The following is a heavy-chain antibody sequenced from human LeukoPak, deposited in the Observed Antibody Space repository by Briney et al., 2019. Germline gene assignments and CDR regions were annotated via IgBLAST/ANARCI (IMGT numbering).Heavy chain of an antibody. CDR2: IYYSGST. CDR1: GCSISSGGYY. Sequence: SETLSLTCTVSGCSISSGGYYWSWIRQHPGKGLEWIGYIYYSGSTYYNPSLKSRVTISVDTSKNQFSLKLSSVTAADTAVYYCAKPRSGSSGLDFDYWGQGTTVTVSS. J-gene: IGHJ4*03. V-gene: IGHV4-31*03. D-gene: IGHD3-10*01. CDR3: AKPRSGSSGLDFDY.